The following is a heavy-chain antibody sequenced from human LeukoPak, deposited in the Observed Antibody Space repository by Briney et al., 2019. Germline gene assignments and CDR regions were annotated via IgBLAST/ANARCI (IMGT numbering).Heavy chain of an antibody. V-gene: IGHV3-74*01. CDR2: INSDGSST. CDR3: ARGPTMGYFDY. D-gene: IGHD3-16*01. J-gene: IGHJ4*02. Sequence: GGSLRLSCAASGFTFSSYWMHWVRQAPGKGLVWVSRINSDGSSTSYADSVKGRFTISRDNAKNTLYLQMNSLRAGDTAVYYCARGPTMGYFDYWGQRTLVTVSS. CDR1: GFTFSSYW.